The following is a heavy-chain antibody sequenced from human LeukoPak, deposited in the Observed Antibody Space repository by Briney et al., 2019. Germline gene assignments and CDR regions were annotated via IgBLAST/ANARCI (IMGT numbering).Heavy chain of an antibody. CDR2: ILPSNSDT. CDR3: VTGKNGYGHV. J-gene: IGHJ4*01. D-gene: IGHD5-18*01. V-gene: IGHV5-51*01. CDR1: GYIFSDSW. Sequence: GESLRISCKGSGYIFSDSWIGWVRQMPGKGLEWMGLILPSNSDTRYSPSFQGQVTISADKSISTAYLQWSRLKASDTAMFYCVTGKNGYGHVWGQGTLVTVSS.